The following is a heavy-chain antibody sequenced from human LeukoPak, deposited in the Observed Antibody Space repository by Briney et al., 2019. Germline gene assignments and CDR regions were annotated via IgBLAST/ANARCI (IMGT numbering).Heavy chain of an antibody. CDR2: ISYDGSNE. V-gene: IGHV3-30*03. D-gene: IGHD2-2*03. CDR1: GFTFSSYG. CDR3: ASGSGH. J-gene: IGHJ4*02. Sequence: GRSLRLSCAASGFTFSSYGMHWVRQAPGKGLEWVALISYDGSNEYYADSVRGRFTISRDNAKNSLYLQMNSLRDEDTAVFYCASGSGHWGQGTLVTVSS.